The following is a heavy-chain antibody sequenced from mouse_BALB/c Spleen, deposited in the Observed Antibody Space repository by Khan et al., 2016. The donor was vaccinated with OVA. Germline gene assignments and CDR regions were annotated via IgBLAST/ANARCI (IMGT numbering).Heavy chain of an antibody. Sequence: VQLQESGPELVRPGVSVKISCKGSGYTSTDYSMHWVKQSHAKSLEWIGVISTDSVNTNYNQKFKGKATLTVDKSSSTAYMELARMTSEDSAIYYCAIRDYFDYWGQGTTLTVSS. V-gene: IGHV1S137*01. J-gene: IGHJ2*01. CDR3: AIRDYFDY. CDR1: GYTSTDYS. CDR2: ISTDSVNT.